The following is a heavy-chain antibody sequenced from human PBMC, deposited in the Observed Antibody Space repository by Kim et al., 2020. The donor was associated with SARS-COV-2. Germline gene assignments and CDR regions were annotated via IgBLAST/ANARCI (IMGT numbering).Heavy chain of an antibody. Sequence: GGSLRLSCAASGFTFSSYSMNWVRQAPGKGLEWVSYISSSSSTIYYADSVKGRFTISRDNAKNSLYLQMNSLRDEDTAVYYCARDRRREDIVLMVYAVYYGMDVWGQGTTVTVSS. J-gene: IGHJ6*02. CDR1: GFTFSSYS. D-gene: IGHD2-8*01. CDR3: ARDRRREDIVLMVYAVYYGMDV. CDR2: ISSSSSTI. V-gene: IGHV3-48*02.